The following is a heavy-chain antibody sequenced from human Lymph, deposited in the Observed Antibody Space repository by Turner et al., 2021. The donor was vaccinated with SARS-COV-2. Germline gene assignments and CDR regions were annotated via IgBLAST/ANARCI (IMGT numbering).Heavy chain of an antibody. D-gene: IGHD3-22*01. CDR2: IYYSGST. V-gene: IGHV4-39*01. J-gene: IGHJ4*02. CDR3: ARQERHYYDSSGSGFDY. Sequence: QLQLQESGPGLVKPSETLSLTCTVSGGSISRSSYYWGWIRQPPGKGLEWIGSIYYSGSTYYNPSLKSRVTISVDTSKNQFSLKLSSVTAADTAVYYCARQERHYYDSSGSGFDYWGQGTLVTVSS. CDR1: GGSISRSSYY.